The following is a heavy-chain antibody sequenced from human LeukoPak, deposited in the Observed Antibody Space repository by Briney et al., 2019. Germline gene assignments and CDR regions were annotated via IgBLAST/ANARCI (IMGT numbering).Heavy chain of an antibody. V-gene: IGHV4-30-4*01. CDR1: GGSISSGDYY. CDR3: VRDANYFDY. Sequence: SQTLSLTCTVSGGSISSGDYYWSWIRQPPGKGLEWIAYIYYSGNTYYNPSLESRVTISVDTSKYQFSLKLSSVTAADTAIYYCVRDANYFDYWGQGTLVTVSS. CDR2: IYYSGNT. J-gene: IGHJ4*02.